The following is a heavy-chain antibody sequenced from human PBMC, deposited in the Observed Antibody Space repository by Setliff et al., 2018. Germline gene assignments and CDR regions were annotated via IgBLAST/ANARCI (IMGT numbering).Heavy chain of an antibody. V-gene: IGHV3-23*01. J-gene: IGHJ4*02. Sequence: GGSLRLSCAASGFTFDTRAMNWVRQAPGKGLEWVASISGSGENTKYADSVKGRFTISRDNSKNTLYLQLNSLRAEDTAVYYCAKGLYNYALLYYFDHWGQGTQVTVSS. CDR3: AKGLYNYALLYYFDH. D-gene: IGHD5-18*01. CDR1: GFTFDTRA. CDR2: ISGSGENT.